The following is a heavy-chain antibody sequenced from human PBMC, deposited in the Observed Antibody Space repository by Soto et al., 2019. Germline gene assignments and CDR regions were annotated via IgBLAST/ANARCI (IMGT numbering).Heavy chain of an antibody. Sequence: PGGSLRLSCAASGFTFSSYAMSWVRQAPGKGLEWVSAISGSGGSTCYADSVKGRFTISRDNSKNTLYLQMNSLRAEDTAVYYCAKDLLVGATTAFDYWGQGTPVTSPQ. V-gene: IGHV3-23*01. CDR1: GFTFSSYA. J-gene: IGHJ4*02. CDR3: AKDLLVGATTAFDY. D-gene: IGHD1-26*01. CDR2: ISGSGGST.